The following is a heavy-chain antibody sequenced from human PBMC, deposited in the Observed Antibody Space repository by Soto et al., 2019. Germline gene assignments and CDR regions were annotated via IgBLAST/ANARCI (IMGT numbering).Heavy chain of an antibody. CDR3: ARNPGDPTPYYMDV. J-gene: IGHJ6*03. CDR2: IWYDGSNK. V-gene: IGHV3-33*01. CDR1: GFTFSSYG. Sequence: QVQLVESGGGVVQPGRSLRLSCAASGFTFSSYGMHWVRQAPGKGLEWVAVIWYDGSNKYYADSVKGRFTISRDNSKNTLYLQLKSLRAEDTAVYYCARNPGDPTPYYMDVWGKGTTLTVSS.